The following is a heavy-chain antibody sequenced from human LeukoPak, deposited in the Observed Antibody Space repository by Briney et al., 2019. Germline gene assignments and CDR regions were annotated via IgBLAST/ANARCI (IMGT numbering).Heavy chain of an antibody. CDR2: ISYDGSNK. D-gene: IGHD2-2*01. CDR3: AKGVGCSSTSCLDYFQH. V-gene: IGHV3-30*18. J-gene: IGHJ1*01. CDR1: GFTFSSYG. Sequence: GGSLRLSCAASGFTFSSYGMHWVRQAPGKGLEWVAVISYDGSNKYYADSVKGRFTISRDNSKNTLYLQMNSLRAVDTVVYYCAKGVGCSSTSCLDYFQHWGQGTLVTVPS.